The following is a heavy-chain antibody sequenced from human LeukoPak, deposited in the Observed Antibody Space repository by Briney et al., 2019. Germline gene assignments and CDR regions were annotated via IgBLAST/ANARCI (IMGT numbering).Heavy chain of an antibody. D-gene: IGHD3-9*01. CDR2: IYHSGST. CDR3: ARRAHILTGYYSVYYFDY. J-gene: IGHJ4*02. V-gene: IGHV4-34*01. CDR1: GGSFSGYY. Sequence: SETLSLTCAVYGGSFSGYYWSWIRQPPGKGLELIGEIYHSGSTNYNPSLKSRVTISVDTSKNQFSLKLSSVTAADTAVYYCARRAHILTGYYSVYYFDYWGQRTLVTVSS.